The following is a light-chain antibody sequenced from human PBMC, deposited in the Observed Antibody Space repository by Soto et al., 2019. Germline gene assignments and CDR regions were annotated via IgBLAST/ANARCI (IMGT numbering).Light chain of an antibody. Sequence: DIQMTQSPSTLSASVGDRVTITCRASQSISSWLAWYQQKPGKASKLLIYKASSLESGVPSRFSGSGSGTEFTLTISSPQPDDFATYYCQQYNSYSPATFGQGTKVDIK. CDR3: QQYNSYSPAT. J-gene: IGKJ1*01. CDR2: KAS. V-gene: IGKV1-5*03. CDR1: QSISSW.